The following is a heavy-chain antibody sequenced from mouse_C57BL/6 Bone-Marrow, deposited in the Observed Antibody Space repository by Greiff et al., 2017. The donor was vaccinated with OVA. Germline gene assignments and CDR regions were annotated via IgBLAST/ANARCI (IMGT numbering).Heavy chain of an antibody. D-gene: IGHD1-1*01. J-gene: IGHJ4*01. V-gene: IGHV1-12*01. CDR3: ARRIYYYGSSYGYYAMDY. CDR1: GYTFTSYN. Sequence: QVQLQQSGAELVRPGASVKMSCKASGYTFTSYNMHWVKQTPSQGLEWIGAIYPGNGDTSYNQKFKGKATLTVDKSSSTAYMQLSSLTSEDSAVYFCARRIYYYGSSYGYYAMDYWGQGTSVTVSS. CDR2: IYPGNGDT.